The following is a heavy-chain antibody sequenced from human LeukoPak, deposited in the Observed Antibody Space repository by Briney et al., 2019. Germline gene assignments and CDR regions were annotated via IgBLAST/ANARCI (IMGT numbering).Heavy chain of an antibody. Sequence: VASVKVSCKASGYTFTSYYMHWVRQAPGQGLEWMGIINPSGGSTSYAQKFQGRVTMTRDTSTSTVYMELSSLRSEDTAFYHCARDRCSSTSCYNTPNWFDPWGQGTLVTVSS. CDR3: ARDRCSSTSCYNTPNWFDP. CDR2: INPSGGST. CDR1: GYTFTSYY. V-gene: IGHV1-46*01. D-gene: IGHD2-2*02. J-gene: IGHJ5*02.